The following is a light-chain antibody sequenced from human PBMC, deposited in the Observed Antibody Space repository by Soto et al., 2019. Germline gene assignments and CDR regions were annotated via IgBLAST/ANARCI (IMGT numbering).Light chain of an antibody. CDR2: DVS. Sequence: QSALTQPRPVSGSPGQSVTISCTGTTSDVGGYSYVSWYQQHPGKAPKVMIYDVSKRPSGVPDRFSGSKSGNTASLTISGLQADDEADYYCCPYRGTYIWVFGGGTKLTVL. J-gene: IGLJ3*02. CDR1: TSDVGGYSY. CDR3: CPYRGTYIWV. V-gene: IGLV2-11*01.